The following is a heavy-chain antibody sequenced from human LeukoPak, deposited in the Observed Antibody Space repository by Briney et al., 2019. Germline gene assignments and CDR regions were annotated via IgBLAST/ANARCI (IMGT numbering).Heavy chain of an antibody. V-gene: IGHV3-21*01. D-gene: IGHD6-13*01. CDR2: ISSSSYI. CDR1: GFTFSSYS. Sequence: PGGSLRLSRAASGFTFSSYSMNWVRQAPGKGLEWVSSISSSSYIYYADSVKGRFTISRDNAKNSLYLQMNSLRAEDTAVYYCARDQQQGDAFDIWGQGTMVTVSS. J-gene: IGHJ3*02. CDR3: ARDQQQGDAFDI.